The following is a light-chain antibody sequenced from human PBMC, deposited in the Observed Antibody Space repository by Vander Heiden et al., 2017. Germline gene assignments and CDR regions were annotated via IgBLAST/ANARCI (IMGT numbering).Light chain of an antibody. V-gene: IGLV1-40*01. CDR3: QSYDSSLSGSV. CDR2: GNS. J-gene: IGLJ2*01. Sequence: QSVLTPPPSVSGAPGHRVTISCTGSSSNIGAGYDVPWYQQLPGTAPKLLIYGNSNRPSGVPDRFSGSKSGTSASLAITGLQAEDEADYYCQSYDSSLSGSVFGGGTKLTVL. CDR1: SSNIGAGYD.